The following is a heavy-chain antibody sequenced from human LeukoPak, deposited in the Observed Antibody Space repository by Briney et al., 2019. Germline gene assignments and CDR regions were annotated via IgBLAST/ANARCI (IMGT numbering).Heavy chain of an antibody. Sequence: ASVKVSCKASGYTFTGYYIHWVRQAPGQGLEWMGWIDPNSGGTYYSQNFQGRVTMTRDTSISTAYMELSRLTFGDTAFYYCARGPARVPANWFGPWGQGTLVTVSS. D-gene: IGHD1-1*01. CDR2: IDPNSGGT. J-gene: IGHJ5*02. CDR1: GYTFTGYY. V-gene: IGHV1-2*02. CDR3: ARGPARVPANWFGP.